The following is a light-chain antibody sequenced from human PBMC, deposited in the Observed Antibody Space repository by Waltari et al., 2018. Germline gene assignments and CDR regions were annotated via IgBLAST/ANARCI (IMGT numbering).Light chain of an antibody. CDR3: CSYAGSSTLV. CDR1: SRYVGSYNL. V-gene: IGLV2-23*01. J-gene: IGLJ3*02. CDR2: EGS. Sequence: QSALTQPASVSGSPGQTITISCTGTSRYVGSYNLVPWYQQHPGKAPKLLIYEGSKRPSGVSNRFSGSKSGNTASLTISGLQAEDEADYYCCSYAGSSTLVFGGWTKLTVL.